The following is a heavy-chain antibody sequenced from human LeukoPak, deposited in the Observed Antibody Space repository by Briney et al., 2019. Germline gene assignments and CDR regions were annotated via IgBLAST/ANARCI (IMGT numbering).Heavy chain of an antibody. CDR3: ARGGTYQLLPYYFDY. V-gene: IGHV1-69*05. J-gene: IGHJ4*02. CDR1: GGTFSSYA. CDR2: IIPIFGTA. D-gene: IGHD2-2*01. Sequence: ASVKASCKASGGTFSSYAISWVRQAPGQGLEWMGGIIPIFGTANYAQKFQGRVTITTDESTSTAYMELSSLRSEDTAVYYCARGGTYQLLPYYFDYWGQGTLVTVSS.